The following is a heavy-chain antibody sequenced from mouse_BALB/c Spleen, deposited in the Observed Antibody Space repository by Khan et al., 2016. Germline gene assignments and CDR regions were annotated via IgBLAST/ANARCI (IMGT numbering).Heavy chain of an antibody. CDR3: ARTATIKY. Sequence: EVQLQESGPGLVKPSQSLSLTCTVTGYSITSGYGWNWIRQFPGNKLEWMGYISYSGSTNYNQSLKSRITITLDTSKNPSFMQLNSVTTEDTATYYCARTATIKYWGQGTTLTVSS. J-gene: IGHJ2*01. V-gene: IGHV3-2*02. CDR2: ISYSGST. D-gene: IGHD1-2*01. CDR1: GYSITSGYG.